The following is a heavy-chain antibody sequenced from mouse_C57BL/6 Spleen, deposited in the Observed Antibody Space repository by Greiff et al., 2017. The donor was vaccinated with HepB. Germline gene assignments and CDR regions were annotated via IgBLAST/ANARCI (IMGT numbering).Heavy chain of an antibody. V-gene: IGHV5-17*01. CDR1: GFTFSDYG. J-gene: IGHJ2*01. Sequence: EVKLMESGGGLVKPGGSLKLSCAASGFTFSDYGMHWVRQAPEKGLEWVAYISSGSSNNYYADTVKGRFTISRDNAKNTMYLQRTSLRSEDTAMYYSARLGTGFLFDYWGQSTTLTVSS. CDR2: ISSGSSNN. D-gene: IGHD2-2*01. CDR3: ARLGTGFLFDY.